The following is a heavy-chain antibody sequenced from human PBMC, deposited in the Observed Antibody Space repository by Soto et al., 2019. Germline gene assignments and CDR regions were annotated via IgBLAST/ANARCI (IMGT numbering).Heavy chain of an antibody. D-gene: IGHD1-26*01. CDR2: INPNSGGT. CDR1: GYTFTGYY. CDR3: ARDKASLVGAEYYFDD. Sequence: ASVKVSCKASGYTFTGYYMHWVRQAPGQGLEWMGWINPNSGGTNYAQKFQGWVTMTRDTSISTAYMELSRLRSDDTAVYYCARDKASLVGAEYYFDDWGQGTRVTVAS. V-gene: IGHV1-2*04. J-gene: IGHJ4*02.